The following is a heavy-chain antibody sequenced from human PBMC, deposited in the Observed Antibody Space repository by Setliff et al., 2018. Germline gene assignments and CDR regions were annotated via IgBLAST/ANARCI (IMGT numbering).Heavy chain of an antibody. D-gene: IGHD3-22*01. V-gene: IGHV2-26*01. CDR3: ARIGASSVLYGMDV. Sequence: ETLSLTFTVYGGSFSDYYWGWIRQPPGKALEWLATIFSMDQKSYSTSLESRLLISKDTSATQVVLMMTNMNPADTGTYYCARIGASSVLYGMDVWGQGTTVTVSS. CDR1: GGSFSDYYW. J-gene: IGHJ6*02. CDR2: IFSMDQK.